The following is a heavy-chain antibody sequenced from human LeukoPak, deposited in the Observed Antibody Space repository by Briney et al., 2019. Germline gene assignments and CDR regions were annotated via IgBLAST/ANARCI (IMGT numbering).Heavy chain of an antibody. J-gene: IGHJ4*02. CDR1: GFTFSSYA. CDR2: ISGGGGST. V-gene: IGHV3-23*01. Sequence: PGGSLRLSCAASGFTFSSYAMSWVRLAPGKGLEWVSGISGGGGSTYYADPVKGRFTISRDNSKNTLFLQMNSLRAEDTAVYYCARDLDFSVKGIDSWGQGTLVTVSS. D-gene: IGHD3-3*01. CDR3: ARDLDFSVKGIDS.